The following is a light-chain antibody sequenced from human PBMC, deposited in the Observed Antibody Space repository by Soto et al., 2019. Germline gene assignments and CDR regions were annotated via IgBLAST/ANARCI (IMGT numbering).Light chain of an antibody. J-gene: IGLJ1*01. Sequence: QSVLTQPASVSGSPGQSITISCTGTSSDVGGYDYVSWYQQPPGTAPKLIIYEASNRPSGVPDRFSGSKSGNTASLTISGLQAADEVDYYCSLYTSENTYVFGTGTKLTVL. V-gene: IGLV2-18*01. CDR3: SLYTSENTYV. CDR2: EAS. CDR1: SSDVGGYDY.